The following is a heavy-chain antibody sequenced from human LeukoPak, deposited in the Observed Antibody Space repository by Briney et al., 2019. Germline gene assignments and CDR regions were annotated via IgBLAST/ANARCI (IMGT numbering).Heavy chain of an antibody. D-gene: IGHD5-12*01. CDR3: AREGSQHSGYVY. CDR1: GFTFSSYA. J-gene: IGHJ4*02. V-gene: IGHV3-30-3*01. CDR2: ISYDGSNK. Sequence: PGGSPRLSCAASGFTFSSYAMHWVRQAPGKGLEWVAVISYDGSNKYYADSVKGRFTISRDNSKNTLYLQMNSLRAEDTAVYYCAREGSQHSGYVYWGQGTLVTVSS.